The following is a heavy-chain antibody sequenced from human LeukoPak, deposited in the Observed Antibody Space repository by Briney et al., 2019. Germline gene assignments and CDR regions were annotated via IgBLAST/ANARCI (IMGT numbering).Heavy chain of an antibody. V-gene: IGHV4-39*01. CDR2: IFYTGSA. CDR3: AKGALYYSSGTYYTQDWFDP. Sequence: SETLSLTCTVSGGSISSSTYYWGWIRQPPGKGLEWIGSIFYTGSAYYNPSLKSRITMSVDTSRKQFSLKLTSVTAADTAVYYCAKGALYYSSGTYYTQDWFDPWGQGTLVIVSS. D-gene: IGHD3-10*01. CDR1: GGSISSSTYY. J-gene: IGHJ5*02.